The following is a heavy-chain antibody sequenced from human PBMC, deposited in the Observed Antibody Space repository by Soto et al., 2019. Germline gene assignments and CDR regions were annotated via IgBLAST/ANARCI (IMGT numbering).Heavy chain of an antibody. V-gene: IGHV4-31*03. J-gene: IGHJ4*02. CDR2: IYYSGST. D-gene: IGHD2-2*01. CDR1: GGSISSGGYY. CDR3: ARSSTSANYFDY. Sequence: QVQLQESGPGLVKPSQTLSLTCTVSGGSISSGGYYWSWIRQHPGKGLEWIGYIYYSGSTYYNPSLRSRVTISVDTSKNQFSLKLNSVTAADTAVYYCARSSTSANYFDYWGQGTLVTVSS.